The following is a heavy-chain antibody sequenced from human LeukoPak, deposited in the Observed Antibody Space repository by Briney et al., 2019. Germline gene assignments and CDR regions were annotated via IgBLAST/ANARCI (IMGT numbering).Heavy chain of an antibody. V-gene: IGHV5-51*01. D-gene: IGHD6-13*01. J-gene: IGHJ4*02. CDR3: ARQGLAAAGPPTIGY. Sequence: LGESLKISCKGSGYSFTSYWIGWVRQMPGKGLEWMGIIYPGDSDTRYSPSFQGQVTISADKSISTAYLQWSSLKASDTAMYYCARQGLAAAGPPTIGYWGQGTLVTVSS. CDR2: IYPGDSDT. CDR1: GYSFTSYW.